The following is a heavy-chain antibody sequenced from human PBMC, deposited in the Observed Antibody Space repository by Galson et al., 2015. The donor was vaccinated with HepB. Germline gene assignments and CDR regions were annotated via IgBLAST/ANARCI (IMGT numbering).Heavy chain of an antibody. CDR3: ARARDYYGSGSYNPVDY. CDR2: ISSSSSYI. CDR1: GFTFSSYS. D-gene: IGHD3-10*01. J-gene: IGHJ4*02. Sequence: LRLSCAASGFTFSSYSMNWVRQAPGKGLEWVSSISSSSSYIYYADSVKGRFTISRDNAKNSLYLQMNSLRAEDTAVYYCARARDYYGSGSYNPVDYWGQGTLVTVSS. V-gene: IGHV3-21*01.